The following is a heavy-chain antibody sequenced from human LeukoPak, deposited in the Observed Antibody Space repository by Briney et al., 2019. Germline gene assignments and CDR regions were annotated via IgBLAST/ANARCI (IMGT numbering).Heavy chain of an antibody. Sequence: PGGSLRLSCAASGFTFSTYWMSWVRQAPGKGLKWVGNIKEDGSDKYYGDSVKGRFTISRDNAKNSLYLQMNSLRAEDTAVYYCARDAPGYGGYGDWGQGILVTVSS. D-gene: IGHD5-12*01. CDR2: IKEDGSDK. CDR3: ARDAPGYGGYGD. V-gene: IGHV3-7*01. J-gene: IGHJ4*02. CDR1: GFTFSTYW.